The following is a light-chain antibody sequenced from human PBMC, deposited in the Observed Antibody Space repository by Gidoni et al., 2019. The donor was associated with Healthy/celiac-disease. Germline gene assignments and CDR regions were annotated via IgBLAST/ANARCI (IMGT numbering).Light chain of an antibody. Sequence: DIQMTQSPSSLSASVGDRVTITCRANQSISTYLNWYQQKPGKAPQLLIYAASSLQSGVPSRFSGSGSGTDFTLTISSLQPEDFATYYCQQSYSSLRYTFGQGTKLEI. CDR2: AAS. V-gene: IGKV1-39*01. CDR3: QQSYSSLRYT. CDR1: QSISTY. J-gene: IGKJ2*01.